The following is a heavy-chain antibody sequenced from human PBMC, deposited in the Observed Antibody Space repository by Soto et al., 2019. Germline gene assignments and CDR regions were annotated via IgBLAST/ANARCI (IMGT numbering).Heavy chain of an antibody. CDR3: ASSAGIYYSYVMDV. CDR2: INAGNGNT. CDR1: GYTFTSYT. Sequence: QVQLVQSGAEVKKPGASVKVSCKASGYTFTSYTIHWVRQAPGQRLEWMGWINAGNGNTKYSQKFQGRVTFTRDTSASTAYMELSSLRSEDTAVYYCASSAGIYYSYVMDVWGQGTMVTVSS. V-gene: IGHV1-3*01. D-gene: IGHD2-15*01. J-gene: IGHJ6*02.